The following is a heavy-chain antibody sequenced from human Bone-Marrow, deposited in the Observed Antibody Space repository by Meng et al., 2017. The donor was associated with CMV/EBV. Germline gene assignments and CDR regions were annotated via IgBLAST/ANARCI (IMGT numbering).Heavy chain of an antibody. CDR3: TTANPSGSYLPTNH. CDR1: GFTFSNAW. V-gene: IGHV3-15*01. D-gene: IGHD1-26*01. Sequence: GESLKISCAASGFTFSNAWMSWVRQAPGKGLEWVGRIKSKTDGGTTDYAAPVKGRFTISRDDSKNTLYLQMNSLKTEDTAVYYCTTANPSGSYLPTNHWGQGTLVTVSS. CDR2: IKSKTDGGTT. J-gene: IGHJ5*02.